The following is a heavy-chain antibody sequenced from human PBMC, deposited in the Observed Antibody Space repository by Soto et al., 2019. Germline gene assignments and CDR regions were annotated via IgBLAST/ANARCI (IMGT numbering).Heavy chain of an antibody. Sequence: SVKVSCKASGYTFTGYYMHWVRQAPGQGLEWMGWINPNSGGTNYAQKFQGRVTMTRDTSISTAYMELSRLRSDDTAVYYCARDIEMDEESFDPWGQGTLVTVSS. CDR3: ARDIEMDEESFDP. CDR2: INPNSGGT. J-gene: IGHJ5*02. CDR1: GYTFTGYY. V-gene: IGHV1-2*02. D-gene: IGHD3-16*02.